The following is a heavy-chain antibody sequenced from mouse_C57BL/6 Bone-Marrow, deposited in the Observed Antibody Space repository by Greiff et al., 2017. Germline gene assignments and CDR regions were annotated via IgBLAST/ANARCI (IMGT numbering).Heavy chain of an antibody. CDR1: GYTFTDYY. Sequence: VQLQQSGPVLVKPGASVKMSCKASGYTFTDYYMNWVKQSHGKSLEWIGVIIPYNGGTSYNQKFKGKATLTVDKSSSTAYMELNSLTSEDSAVYYCAPITTVVAPYFDVWGKGTTVTVSS. V-gene: IGHV1-19*01. CDR3: APITTVVAPYFDV. CDR2: IIPYNGGT. D-gene: IGHD1-1*01. J-gene: IGHJ1*03.